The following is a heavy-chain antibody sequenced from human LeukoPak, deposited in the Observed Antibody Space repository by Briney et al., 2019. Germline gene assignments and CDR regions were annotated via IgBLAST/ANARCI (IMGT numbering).Heavy chain of an antibody. J-gene: IGHJ4*02. D-gene: IGHD1-26*01. CDR3: VRSKWELGY. CDR1: GFTFSSYS. Sequence: GGSLRLSCAASGFTFSSYSMNWVRQAPGKGLEWVSSISSSGTAYHADSVRGRFTIYRDNDKSSVHLQMNTLRAEDTAVYYCVRSKWELGYWGQGTLVTVSS. CDR2: ISSSGTA. V-gene: IGHV3-69-1*02.